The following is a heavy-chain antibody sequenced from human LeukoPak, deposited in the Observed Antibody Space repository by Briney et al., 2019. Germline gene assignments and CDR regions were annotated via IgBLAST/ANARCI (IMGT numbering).Heavy chain of an antibody. V-gene: IGHV4-59*01. J-gene: IGHJ4*02. CDR2: VYYSGST. D-gene: IGHD2-15*01. Sequence: PSEILSLTCVVSGGSFSGYYWGWIRQPPGRGLEWIGYVYYSGSTNYNPSFKSRITISVDTSRNQFSLQLSSVTAADTAVYYCARIHRYCSGGACYVLDNWGQGTLVAVSS. CDR1: GGSFSGYY. CDR3: ARIHRYCSGGACYVLDN.